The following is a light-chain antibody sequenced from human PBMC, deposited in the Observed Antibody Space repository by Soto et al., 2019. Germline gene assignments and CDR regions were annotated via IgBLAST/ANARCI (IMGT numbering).Light chain of an antibody. CDR2: GAS. J-gene: IGKJ1*01. V-gene: IGKV3-20*01. CDR1: QSLSSSY. CDR3: QQYGSSPKT. Sequence: EIVLAQSPGALSLSPGERATRCCRASQSLSSSYLAWYQQKPGQAPRLLIYGASSRATGIPDRFSGSGSGTDFTLTITRLEPEDFVVYYCQQYGSSPKTFGQGTKVDIK.